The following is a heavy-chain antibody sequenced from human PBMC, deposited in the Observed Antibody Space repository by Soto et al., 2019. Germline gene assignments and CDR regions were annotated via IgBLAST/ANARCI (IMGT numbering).Heavy chain of an antibody. D-gene: IGHD3-22*01. Sequence: SWGSLRLSCAASGFTVSSYWMHWVRQAPGKGLVWVSRINSDGSSTSYADSVKGRFTISRDNAKNTLYLQMNSLRAEDTAVYYCARDPWYYYDSSGYYSQNYGMDVWGQGTTVTVSS. J-gene: IGHJ6*02. V-gene: IGHV3-74*01. CDR3: ARDPWYYYDSSGYYSQNYGMDV. CDR1: GFTVSSYW. CDR2: INSDGSST.